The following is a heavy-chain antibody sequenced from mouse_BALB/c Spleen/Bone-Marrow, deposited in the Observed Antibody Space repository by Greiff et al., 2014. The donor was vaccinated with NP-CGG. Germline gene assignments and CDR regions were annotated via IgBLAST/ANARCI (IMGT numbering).Heavy chain of an antibody. CDR1: GYAFSSSW. J-gene: IGHJ2*01. CDR3: ARGGNYRFDY. Sequence: QVHVKQSGPELVKPGASVKISCKASGYAFSSSWMNWVKQRPGQGLEWIGRIYPGDGDTNYNGKFKGKATLTADKSSSTAYMQLSSLTSVGSAVYFCARGGNYRFDYWGQGTTLTVSS. V-gene: IGHV1-82*01. D-gene: IGHD2-1*01. CDR2: IYPGDGDT.